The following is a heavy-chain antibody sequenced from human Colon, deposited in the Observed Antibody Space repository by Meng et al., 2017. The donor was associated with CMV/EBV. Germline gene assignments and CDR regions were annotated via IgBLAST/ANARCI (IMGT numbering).Heavy chain of an antibody. CDR2: ILSKTNGETT. D-gene: IGHD3-22*01. Sequence: EVQLLESGGGLVKPGGCLRLSCAASGFTFGNTWMSWVRQAPGKGLEWVGRILSKTNGETTDYAAPVKGRFTISRDDSKNTLYLQMNSLKTEDTAVYYCTTYSSGYSGYWGQGTLVTVAS. J-gene: IGHJ4*02. CDR1: GFTFGNTW. CDR3: TTYSSGYSGY. V-gene: IGHV3-15*01.